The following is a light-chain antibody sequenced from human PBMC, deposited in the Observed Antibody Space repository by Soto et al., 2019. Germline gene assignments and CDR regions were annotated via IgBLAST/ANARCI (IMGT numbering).Light chain of an antibody. CDR3: QQYFPTPLT. V-gene: IGKV4-1*01. CDR1: QSVLYSSNNKNY. CDR2: WAS. J-gene: IGKJ3*01. Sequence: DIVMTQSPDSLAVSVGERATINCKSSQSVLYSSNNKNYLAWYQQKPGQPPKLLIYWASTRESGVPDRFSGSGSGTDFTLTISSLQAEDVAVFYCQQYFPTPLTFGPGTKVDIK.